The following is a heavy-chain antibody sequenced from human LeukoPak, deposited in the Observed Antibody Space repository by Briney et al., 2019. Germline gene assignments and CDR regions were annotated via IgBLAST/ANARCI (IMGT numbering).Heavy chain of an antibody. V-gene: IGHV3-7*01. J-gene: IGHJ4*02. Sequence: GGSLRLSCAASEFTFSYYNLNWVRQAPGKGLEWVANIKTDGSLTYYVDSVKGRFTISRDNAKNSLYLQMNSLRAEDTAVYYCARDLNWETYWGQGTLVSVSS. D-gene: IGHD7-27*01. CDR1: EFTFSYYN. CDR2: IKTDGSLT. CDR3: ARDLNWETY.